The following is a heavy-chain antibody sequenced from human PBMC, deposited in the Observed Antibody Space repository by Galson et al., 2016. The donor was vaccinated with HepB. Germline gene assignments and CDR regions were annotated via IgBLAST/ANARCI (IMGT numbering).Heavy chain of an antibody. Sequence: SVKVSCKASGYTFISHDINWVRQVTGQGLEWMGWMTPNSGNTGYAQKFQGRVTMTRNTSMNTAYLELSSLRSEDTAIYYCARARRGYDLDSWGQGTLVTVSS. J-gene: IGHJ4*02. V-gene: IGHV1-8*01. CDR1: GYTFISHD. CDR3: ARARRGYDLDS. D-gene: IGHD5-12*01. CDR2: MTPNSGNT.